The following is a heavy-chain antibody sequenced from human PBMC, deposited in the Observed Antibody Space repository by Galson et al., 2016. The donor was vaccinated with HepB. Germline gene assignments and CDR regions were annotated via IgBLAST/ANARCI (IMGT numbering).Heavy chain of an antibody. V-gene: IGHV3-30*18. Sequence: SLRLSCATSGFTFSSHAMHWVRQAPGKGLEWVAAVSYDGSQKYYADSVKGRFTTSRDNFKNTLYVQVNSLSSEDTAVYYCAKVYGRGGSYPNWFDTWGQGTLVIVSS. J-gene: IGHJ5*02. D-gene: IGHD6-6*01. CDR1: GFTFSSHA. CDR2: VSYDGSQK. CDR3: AKVYGRGGSYPNWFDT.